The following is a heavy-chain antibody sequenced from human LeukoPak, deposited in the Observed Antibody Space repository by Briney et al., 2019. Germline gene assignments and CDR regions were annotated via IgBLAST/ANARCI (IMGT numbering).Heavy chain of an antibody. J-gene: IGHJ4*02. D-gene: IGHD3-3*01. CDR3: ARGGFLEWKKQSRYFDY. CDR1: GGSFSGYY. V-gene: IGHV4-34*01. CDR2: INHSGST. Sequence: SETLSLTCAVYGGSFSGYYWSWIRQPPGKGLEWIGEINHSGSTNYNPSLKSRVTISVDTSKNQFSLKLSSVTAADTAVYYCARGGFLEWKKQSRYFDYWGQGTLVTVSS.